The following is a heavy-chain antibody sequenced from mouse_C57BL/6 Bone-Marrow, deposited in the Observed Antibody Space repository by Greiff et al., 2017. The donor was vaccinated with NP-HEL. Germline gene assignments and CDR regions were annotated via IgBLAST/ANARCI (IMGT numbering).Heavy chain of an antibody. CDR1: GYTFTDYN. Sequence: VQLKESGPELVKPGASVKMSCKASGYTFTDYNMHWVKQSHGKSLEWIGYINPNNGGTSYNQKFKGKATLTVNKSSSTAYMELRSLTSEDSAVYYCARSNYVFMDYWGQGTSVTVSS. CDR2: INPNNGGT. V-gene: IGHV1-22*01. CDR3: ARSNYVFMDY. J-gene: IGHJ4*01. D-gene: IGHD2-5*01.